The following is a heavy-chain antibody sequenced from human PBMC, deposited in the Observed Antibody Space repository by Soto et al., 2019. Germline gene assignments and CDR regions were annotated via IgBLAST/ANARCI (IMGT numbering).Heavy chain of an antibody. CDR1: GFTVSSYA. V-gene: IGHV3-33*01. D-gene: IGHD4-17*01. CDR2: MWYDRSHT. CDR3: SRDRSRRTRYYSGIDV. Sequence: GGAVRLSCASSGFTVSSYAMHWVRQAPGKGLEWVALMWYDRSHTYYAESVKGRFNISRDESKNMLFLHMSGLRAEDTAVYYCSRDRSRRTRYYSGIDVWGQGTTVTVYS. J-gene: IGHJ6*02.